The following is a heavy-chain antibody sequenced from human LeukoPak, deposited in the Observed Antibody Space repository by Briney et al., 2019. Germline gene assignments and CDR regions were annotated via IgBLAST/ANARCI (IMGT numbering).Heavy chain of an antibody. J-gene: IGHJ4*02. CDR3: AREHGDPYYFDY. Sequence: GTGGSLRLSCAASGFTFDDYGMSWVRQAPGKGLEWVSGINWNGGSTGYADSVKGRFTISRDNAKNSLYLQMNSLRAEDTALYYCAREHGDPYYFDYWGQGTLVTVSS. CDR1: GFTFDDYG. D-gene: IGHD4-17*01. V-gene: IGHV3-20*04. CDR2: INWNGGST.